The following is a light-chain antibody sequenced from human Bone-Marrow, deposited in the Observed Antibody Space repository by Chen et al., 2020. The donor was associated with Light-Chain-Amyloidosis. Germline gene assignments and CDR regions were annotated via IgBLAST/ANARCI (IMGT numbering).Light chain of an antibody. J-gene: IGLJ2*01. V-gene: IGLV10-54*01. CDR2: RSN. CDR3: SAWDSSLNTWV. Sequence: QAGLTQPPSVSKGLRQTATLTCTGNSNNVGDQGAAWLQHHQGHPPKLLSYRSNNRPSGISEGLSTSTSGNTASLTIVGLQPEDEADYYCSAWDSSLNTWVFGGGTELTVL. CDR1: SNNVGDQG.